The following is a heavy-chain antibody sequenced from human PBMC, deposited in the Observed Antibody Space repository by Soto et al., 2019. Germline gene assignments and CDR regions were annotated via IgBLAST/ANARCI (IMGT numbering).Heavy chain of an antibody. CDR2: IIPIFGTV. CDR1: GGTFRTYA. D-gene: IGHD6-19*01. J-gene: IGHJ6*01. V-gene: IGHV1-69*05. Sequence: QVQLLQSGAEVKKPGSSVRVSCEASGGTFRTYAIRWVRQAPGQGLEWMGEIIPIFGTVNYAQRFQGRVTITTDESTTTVYMDLRSLRSEDTAVYYCAKGAVAGTPTSYYYYGMDVW. CDR3: AKGAVAGTPTSYYYYGMDV.